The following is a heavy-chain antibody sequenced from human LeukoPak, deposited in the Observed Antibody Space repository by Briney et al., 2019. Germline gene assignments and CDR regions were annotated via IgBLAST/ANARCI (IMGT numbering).Heavy chain of an antibody. CDR1: GFTFSSYA. CDR3: ARLFGWFRESTDAFDI. Sequence: PGGSLRLSCAASGFTFSSYAMHWVRQAPGKGLEWVAVISYDGSNKYYADSVKGRFTISRDNSKNTLYLQMNSLRAEDTAVYYCARLFGWFRESTDAFDIWGQGTMVTVSS. V-gene: IGHV3-30*04. D-gene: IGHD3-10*01. J-gene: IGHJ3*02. CDR2: ISYDGSNK.